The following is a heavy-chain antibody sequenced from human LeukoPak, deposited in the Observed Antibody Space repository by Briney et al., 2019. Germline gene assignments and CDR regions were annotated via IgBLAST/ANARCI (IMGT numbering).Heavy chain of an antibody. CDR3: ARLWGYYPNEYFQH. V-gene: IGHV4-59*08. CDR2: IYYSGST. CDR1: GGSFSGYY. J-gene: IGHJ1*01. D-gene: IGHD3-22*01. Sequence: PSETLSLTCAVYGGSFSGYYWSWIRQPPGKGLEWIGYIYYSGSTNYNPSLKSRVTISVDTSKNQFSLKLSSVTAAGTAVYYCARLWGYYPNEYFQHWGQGTLVTVSS.